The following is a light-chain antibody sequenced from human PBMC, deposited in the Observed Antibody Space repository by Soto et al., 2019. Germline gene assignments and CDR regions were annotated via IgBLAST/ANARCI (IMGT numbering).Light chain of an antibody. CDR2: AAS. V-gene: IGKV1-9*01. J-gene: IGKJ4*01. CDR3: KQLNVXPPT. CDR1: QGISSY. Sequence: DIQLTQSPSFLSASVGDRVTITCRAIQGISSYLAWYQQQSGKAPKLLIYAASTLQIGVPSRFSGSGSGTEFTLTISSLQPEDFATYYCKQLNVXPPTCGGGTKV.